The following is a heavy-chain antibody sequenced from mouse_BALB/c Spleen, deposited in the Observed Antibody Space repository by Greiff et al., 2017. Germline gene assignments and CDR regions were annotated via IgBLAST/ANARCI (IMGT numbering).Heavy chain of an antibody. D-gene: IGHD1-1*01. Sequence: VKLMESGPGLVAPSQSLSITCTVSGFSLTSYGVHWVRQPPGKGLEWLGVIWAGGSTNYNSALMSRLSISKDNSKSQVFLKMNSLQTDDTAMYYCAREGYVTTDYCDYGGQGTTRTVSS. V-gene: IGHV2-9*02. CDR2: IWAGGST. CDR3: AREGYVTTDYCDY. CDR1: GFSLTSYG. J-gene: IGHJ2*01.